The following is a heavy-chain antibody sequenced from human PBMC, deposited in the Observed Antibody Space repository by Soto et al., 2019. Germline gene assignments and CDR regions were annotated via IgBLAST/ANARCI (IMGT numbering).Heavy chain of an antibody. V-gene: IGHV3-21*01. D-gene: IGHD6-13*01. CDR3: ARDASSSWYPAVTYNWFDP. J-gene: IGHJ5*02. CDR1: GFTFSSYS. CDR2: ISSSSSYI. Sequence: GGSLRLSCAASGFTFSSYSMNWVRQAPGKGLEWVSSISSSSSYIYYADSVKGRFTISRDNAKNSLYLQMNSLRAEDTAVYYCARDASSSWYPAVTYNWFDPWGQGTLVTVSS.